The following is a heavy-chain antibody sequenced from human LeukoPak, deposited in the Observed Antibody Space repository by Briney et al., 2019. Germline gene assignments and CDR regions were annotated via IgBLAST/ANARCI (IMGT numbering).Heavy chain of an antibody. CDR1: GGSFSGYY. V-gene: IGHV4-34*01. CDR3: ASYDY. CDR2: INHSGST. Sequence: PSETLSLTCAVYGGSFSGYYWSWIRQPPGKGLEWIGEINHSGSTNYNLSLKSRVTISVDTSKNQFSLKLSSVTAADTAVYYCASYDYWGPGTLVTVSS. J-gene: IGHJ4*02.